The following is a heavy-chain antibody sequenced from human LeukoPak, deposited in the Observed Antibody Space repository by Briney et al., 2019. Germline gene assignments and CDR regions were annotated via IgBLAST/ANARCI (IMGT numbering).Heavy chain of an antibody. Sequence: ASVKVSCKASGYTFTSYYMHWVRQAPGQGLEWMGWISAYNGNTNYAQKLQGRVTMTTDTSTSTAYMELRSLRSDDTAVYYCARAAPMDASGSEPGWFDPWGQGTLVTVSS. CDR2: ISAYNGNT. V-gene: IGHV1-18*04. CDR3: ARAAPMDASGSEPGWFDP. J-gene: IGHJ5*02. CDR1: GYTFTSYY. D-gene: IGHD3-10*01.